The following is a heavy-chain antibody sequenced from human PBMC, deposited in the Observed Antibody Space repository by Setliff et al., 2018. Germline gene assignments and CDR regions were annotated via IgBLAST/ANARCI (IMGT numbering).Heavy chain of an antibody. D-gene: IGHD2-2*01. CDR3: ARGRMRGSCSGPSCTYDPFDI. V-gene: IGHV4-59*12. Sequence: SETLSLTCTVSGDSISSYYWSWIRQPPGKGLEWIGYIYYSGSTNYNPSLKSRVTMSVATFENHFSLILRSVTAADTAVYYCARGRMRGSCSGPSCTYDPFDIWGQGTPVTVSS. CDR1: GDSISSYY. CDR2: IYYSGST. J-gene: IGHJ3*02.